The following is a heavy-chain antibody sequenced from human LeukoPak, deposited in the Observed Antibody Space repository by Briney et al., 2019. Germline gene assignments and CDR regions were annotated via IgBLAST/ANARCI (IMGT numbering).Heavy chain of an antibody. CDR1: GGSISSYY. Sequence: SETLSLTCTVSGGSISSYYWSWIRKPPGKGLEWLGYIYYSGSTSYNPSPKSRVTISVDTSKKQFSLKLSSVTAADTAFYYCARYIVSYPHYAFDIWGQGTMVTVSS. D-gene: IGHD1-26*01. J-gene: IGHJ3*02. V-gene: IGHV4-59*01. CDR2: IYYSGST. CDR3: ARYIVSYPHYAFDI.